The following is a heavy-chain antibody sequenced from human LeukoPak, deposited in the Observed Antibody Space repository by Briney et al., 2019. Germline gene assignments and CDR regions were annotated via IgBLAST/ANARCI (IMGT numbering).Heavy chain of an antibody. CDR1: GYSFTSYW. CDR2: IYPGDSDT. V-gene: IGHV5-51*01. D-gene: IGHD2-15*01. Sequence: GVSLQISSQVSGYSFTSYWIGWVRPVPGKGLEWMGIIYPGDSDTRYSPSFQGQVTISADKSISTAYLQWSSLKASDTAMYYCARSSYCSGGSCYFDYWGQGTLVTVSS. J-gene: IGHJ4*02. CDR3: ARSSYCSGGSCYFDY.